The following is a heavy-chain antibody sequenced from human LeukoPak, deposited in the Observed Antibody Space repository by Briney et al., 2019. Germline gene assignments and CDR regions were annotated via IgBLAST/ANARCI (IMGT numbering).Heavy chain of an antibody. Sequence: ASVKVSCKASGYTFTSYGISWVRQAPGQGPEWMGWISAYNGNTNYAQKLQGRVTMTTDTSTSTAYMELRSLRSDDTAVYYCARPGLERRSLYYYYYGMDVWGQGTTVTVSS. D-gene: IGHD1-1*01. J-gene: IGHJ6*02. CDR2: ISAYNGNT. V-gene: IGHV1-18*01. CDR3: ARPGLERRSLYYYYYGMDV. CDR1: GYTFTSYG.